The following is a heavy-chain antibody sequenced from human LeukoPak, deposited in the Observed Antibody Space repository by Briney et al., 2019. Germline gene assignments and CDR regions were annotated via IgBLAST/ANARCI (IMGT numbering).Heavy chain of an antibody. V-gene: IGHV1-69*05. D-gene: IGHD3-22*01. CDR3: ARVRYYDSSGYQRREGVYYYYYMDV. CDR1: GGTFSSYA. CDR2: IIPIFGTA. Sequence: SVKVSRKASGGTFSSYAISWVRQAPGQGLEWMGGIIPIFGTANYAQKFQGRVTITTDESTSTAYMELSSLRSEDTAVYYCARVRYYDSSGYQRREGVYYYYYMDVWGKGTTVTVSS. J-gene: IGHJ6*03.